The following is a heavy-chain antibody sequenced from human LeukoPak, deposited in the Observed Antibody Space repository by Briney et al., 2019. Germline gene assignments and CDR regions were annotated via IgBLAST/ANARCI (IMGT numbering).Heavy chain of an antibody. J-gene: IGHJ4*02. CDR3: ARGLGGGRYGSGSYQVY. CDR1: VYTFTSYE. Sequence: GASVKVSCKASVYTFTSYEINWVRQATGEGREWMGWMNPNSGNTGYAQKRQGRDTITRNTYISTAYMELSSLRPEDTAVYYCARGLGGGRYGSGSYQVYWGQGTLVTVSS. D-gene: IGHD3-10*01. V-gene: IGHV1-8*03. CDR2: MNPNSGNT.